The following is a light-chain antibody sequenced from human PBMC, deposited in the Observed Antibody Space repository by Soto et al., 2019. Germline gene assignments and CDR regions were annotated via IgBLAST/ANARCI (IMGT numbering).Light chain of an antibody. J-gene: IGLJ2*01. V-gene: IGLV2-8*01. Sequence: QSALTQPPSASGSPGQSVTISCTGTSSDVGGYKFVSWYQQHPDKAPKLIIYEVTKRPSGVPDRFSGSKSGNTASLTVSGLQPEDEADYYCSSYACSNTVIFGGGTKLTVL. CDR2: EVT. CDR3: SSYACSNTVI. CDR1: SSDVGGYKF.